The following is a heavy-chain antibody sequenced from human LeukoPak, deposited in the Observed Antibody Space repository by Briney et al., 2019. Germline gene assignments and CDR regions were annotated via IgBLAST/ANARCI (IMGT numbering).Heavy chain of an antibody. Sequence: HPGGSLRLSCLASGFTFNIYAMSWVRQAPGKGLEWVSTVSDTGNSTFYADSVKGRFTISRDNSKNTLYLQMNSLRAEDTAVYYCAKGPWFGVNYWGQGTLVTVSS. CDR2: VSDTGNST. D-gene: IGHD3-10*01. J-gene: IGHJ4*02. CDR1: GFTFNIYA. V-gene: IGHV3-23*01. CDR3: AKGPWFGVNY.